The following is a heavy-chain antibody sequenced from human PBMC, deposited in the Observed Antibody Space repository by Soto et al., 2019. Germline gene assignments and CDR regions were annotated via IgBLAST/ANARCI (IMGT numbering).Heavy chain of an antibody. D-gene: IGHD5-12*01. CDR3: ARDREMATTLDY. J-gene: IGHJ4*02. CDR1: GFTFSSYA. Sequence: GGSLRLSCAASGFTFSSYAMHWVRQAPGKGLEWVAVISYDGSNKYYADSVKGRFTISRDNSKNTLYLQMNSLRAEDTAVYYCARDREMATTLDYCGQGTLVTVSS. CDR2: ISYDGSNK. V-gene: IGHV3-30-3*01.